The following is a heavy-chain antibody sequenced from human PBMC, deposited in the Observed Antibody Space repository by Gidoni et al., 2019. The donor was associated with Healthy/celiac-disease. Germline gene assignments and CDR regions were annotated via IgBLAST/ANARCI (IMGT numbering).Heavy chain of an antibody. V-gene: IGHV4-39*07. J-gene: IGHJ4*02. D-gene: IGHD6-6*01. CDR1: GGSISSSSYY. Sequence: QLQLQESGPGLVKPSETLSLTCTVSGGSISSSSYYWGWIRQPPGKGLEWIGSIYYSGSTYYNPSLKSRVTISVDTSKNQFSLKLSSVTAADTAVYYCARLIAARTAFDYWGQGTLVTVSS. CDR3: ARLIAARTAFDY. CDR2: IYYSGST.